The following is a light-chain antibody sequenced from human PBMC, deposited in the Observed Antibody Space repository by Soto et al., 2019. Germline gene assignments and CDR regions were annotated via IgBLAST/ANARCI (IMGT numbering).Light chain of an antibody. CDR2: DVF. CDR1: QNINNY. J-gene: IGKJ1*01. V-gene: IGKV1-39*01. Sequence: DIQMTQSPSSLSASVGDRVTITCRASQNINNYLNWYQHKPGQAPKVLIYDVFTLQSGVPSRFSGSGSGTFFTLTISSLQPEDFVTYYCQQGYSNPWTFGQGTKVDIK. CDR3: QQGYSNPWT.